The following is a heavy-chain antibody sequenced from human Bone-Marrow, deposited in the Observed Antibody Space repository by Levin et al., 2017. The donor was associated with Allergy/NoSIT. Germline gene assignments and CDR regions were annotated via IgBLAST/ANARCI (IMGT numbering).Heavy chain of an antibody. V-gene: IGHV3-21*01. CDR1: GFTFSNYP. Sequence: PGGSLRLSCAASGFTFSNYPMNWVRQAPGKGLEWVSCISSSSSYIYYADSVKGRFTISRDNAKNSLYLQMNSLRAEDTAVYYCAREVGLDQLLRQYYYSYYAMDVWGQGTTVTVSS. D-gene: IGHD2-2*01. CDR2: ISSSSSYI. CDR3: AREVGLDQLLRQYYYSYYAMDV. J-gene: IGHJ6*02.